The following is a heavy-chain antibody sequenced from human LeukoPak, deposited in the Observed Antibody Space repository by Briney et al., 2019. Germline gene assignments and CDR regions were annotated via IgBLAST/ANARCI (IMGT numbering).Heavy chain of an antibody. D-gene: IGHD3-3*01. Sequence: SETLSLTCTVSGGSITSGGYYWSWIRQLPGKGLEWIGYTHYSGNSYYNPSLKGRASLTVDTSKNQLSLKLYSATAADTAVYYCARVLVLVAGRRDRSLVAFDIWGQGTLVTVSS. CDR1: GGSITSGGYY. CDR2: THYSGNS. J-gene: IGHJ3*02. CDR3: ARVLVLVAGRRDRSLVAFDI. V-gene: IGHV4-31*03.